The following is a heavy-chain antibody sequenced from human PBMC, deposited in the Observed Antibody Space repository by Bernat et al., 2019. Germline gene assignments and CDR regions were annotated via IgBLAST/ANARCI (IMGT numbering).Heavy chain of an antibody. J-gene: IGHJ6*03. V-gene: IGHV3-33*01. CDR3: ARDSSQWLGYMGV. D-gene: IGHD3-22*01. CDR2: VWFDGNDK. Sequence: QVQLVESGGGVVQPGGSLRLSCVASGFIFGSHVMHWVRQAPGKGLEWVAVVWFDGNDKYYADSVKGRFTISRDNSKSTLYLQMNTLRADDTAVYYCARDSSQWLGYMGVWGKGTTVTVYS. CDR1: GFIFGSHV.